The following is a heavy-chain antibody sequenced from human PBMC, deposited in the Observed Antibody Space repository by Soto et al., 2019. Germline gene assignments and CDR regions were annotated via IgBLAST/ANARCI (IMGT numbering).Heavy chain of an antibody. J-gene: IGHJ4*02. D-gene: IGHD1-1*01. CDR3: ARPRYEGRGTPFDH. CDR1: GFTFSSYW. CDR2: INSDGSST. V-gene: IGHV3-74*01. Sequence: EVQLVESGGGIVQPGGSLRLSCAASGFTFSSYWMHWVRQVPGKGLVWVSRINSDGSSTSYADSVKGRFTISRDNAKNTLYRQMNSLTGEDAAVYYCARPRYEGRGTPFDHWGQGTLVTVSS.